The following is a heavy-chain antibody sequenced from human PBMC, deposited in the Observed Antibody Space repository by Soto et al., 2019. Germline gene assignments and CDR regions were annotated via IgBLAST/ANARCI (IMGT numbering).Heavy chain of an antibody. D-gene: IGHD5-18*01. CDR2: ISAYNGNT. Sequence: QVQLVQSGAEVKKPEASVKISCKASGYNFTSYGLSWVRQAPGQGLEWLGWISAYNGNTNYAQKLQGRVTMTTDTSTSTAYLDLSSLRSDDTAVYYCARVLHGMGLQRGSFWGQGTPVTVSS. CDR1: GYNFTSYG. V-gene: IGHV1-18*01. J-gene: IGHJ4*02. CDR3: ARVLHGMGLQRGSF.